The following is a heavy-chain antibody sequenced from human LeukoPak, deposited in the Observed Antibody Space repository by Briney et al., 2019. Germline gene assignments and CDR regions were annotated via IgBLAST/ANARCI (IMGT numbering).Heavy chain of an antibody. CDR1: GGSISSYY. CDR3: ARGIVVVPAAREYMDV. V-gene: IGHV4-4*07. D-gene: IGHD2-2*01. J-gene: IGHJ6*03. Sequence: SETLSLTCTVSGGSISSYYWSRIRQPAGKGLEWIGRIYTSGSTNYNPSLKSRVTMSVDTSKNQFSLKLSSVTAADTAVYHCARGIVVVPAAREYMDVWGKGTTVTISS. CDR2: IYTSGST.